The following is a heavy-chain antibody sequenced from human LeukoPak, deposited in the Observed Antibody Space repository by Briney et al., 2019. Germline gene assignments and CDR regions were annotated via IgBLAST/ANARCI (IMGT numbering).Heavy chain of an antibody. CDR2: IHDGGST. V-gene: IGHV4-34*01. D-gene: IGHD3-16*01. CDR1: GFTFSSYP. CDR3: ARGAHYAWNS. J-gene: IGHJ4*02. Sequence: PGGSLRLSCAASGFTFSSYPLNWVRQPPGKGLEWIGEIHDGGSTTYHPSLKSRVTISVDKSKNQFSLTLTSVTAADTAVYFCARGAHYAWNSWGQGTLVTVSS.